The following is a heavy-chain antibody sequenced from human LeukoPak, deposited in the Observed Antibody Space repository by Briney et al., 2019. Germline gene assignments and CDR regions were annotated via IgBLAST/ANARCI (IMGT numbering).Heavy chain of an antibody. J-gene: IGHJ4*02. Sequence: GGSLRLSCAASGFTFSSYAMSWVRQAPGKGLEWVSAISGSGGSTYYADSVKGRSTISRDNSKNTLYLQMNSLRAEDTAVYYCANTPSTLWFGELLAYFDYWGQGTLVTVSS. D-gene: IGHD3-10*01. CDR3: ANTPSTLWFGELLAYFDY. CDR1: GFTFSSYA. V-gene: IGHV3-23*01. CDR2: ISGSGGST.